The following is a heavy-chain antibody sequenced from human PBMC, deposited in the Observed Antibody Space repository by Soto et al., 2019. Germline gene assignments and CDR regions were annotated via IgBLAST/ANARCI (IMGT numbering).Heavy chain of an antibody. V-gene: IGHV3-23*01. CDR1: GFTFSSYA. CDR2: ISGSGGST. D-gene: IGHD3-10*01. J-gene: IGHJ5*02. Sequence: EVQLLESGGGLVQPGGSLRLSCAASGFTFSSYAMSWVRQAPGKGLEWVSAISGSGGSTYYADSVKGRFTISRDNSENTLYLQMNSLRAEDTAVYYCAKGSTQLWFGNPGTFDPWGQGTLVTVSS. CDR3: AKGSTQLWFGNPGTFDP.